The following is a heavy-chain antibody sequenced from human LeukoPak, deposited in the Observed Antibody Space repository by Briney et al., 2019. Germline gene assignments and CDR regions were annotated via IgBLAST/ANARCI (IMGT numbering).Heavy chain of an antibody. J-gene: IGHJ4*02. D-gene: IGHD6-13*01. CDR2: LDYSGSP. V-gene: IGHV4-59*08. CDR1: GGSISSYY. CDR3: ARRSPGIAVDWDY. Sequence: SETLSLTCTVSGGSISSYYWSWIRLPPGKGLEWIGFLDYSGSPNYNPSFKSRLTVSVDTSKNQFSLKLRSVTAADTAVYYCARRSPGIAVDWDYWGQGTLVTVSS.